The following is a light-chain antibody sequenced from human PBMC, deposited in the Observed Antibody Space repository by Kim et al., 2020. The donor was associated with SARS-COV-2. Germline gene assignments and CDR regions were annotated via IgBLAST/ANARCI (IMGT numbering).Light chain of an antibody. V-gene: IGLV3-19*01. Sequence: SSELTQDPAVSVALGQTVRITCQGDSLRTYYATWYQQKSGQAPVLVFYGKNNRPSGIPDLFSGSSSGNTASLTITGAQAADEADYYCKSRDSRSKVVFGGGTKVTVL. CDR3: KSRDSRSKVV. CDR1: SLRTYY. J-gene: IGLJ2*01. CDR2: GKN.